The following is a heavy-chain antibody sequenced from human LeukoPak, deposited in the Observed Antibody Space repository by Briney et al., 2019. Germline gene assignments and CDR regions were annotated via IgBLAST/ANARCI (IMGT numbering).Heavy chain of an antibody. V-gene: IGHV3-30*18. CDR1: GFTFSSYG. CDR2: ISYDGSNK. CDR3: AKDADPGFDY. Sequence: GGSLRLSCAASGFTFSSYGMHWVRQAPGKGLEWVAVISYDGSNKYYADSVKGRFTTSRDNSKNTLYLQMNSLRAEDTAVYYCAKDADPGFDYWGQGTLVTVSS. J-gene: IGHJ4*02.